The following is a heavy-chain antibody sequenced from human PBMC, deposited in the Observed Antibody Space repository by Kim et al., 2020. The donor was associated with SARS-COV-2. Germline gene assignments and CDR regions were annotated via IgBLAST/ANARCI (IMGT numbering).Heavy chain of an antibody. D-gene: IGHD2-8*01. CDR3: AKAFQVVLMVYYFDY. Sequence: SVKGRFTISRDNSKNTLYLQMNSLRAADTAVYYCAKAFQVVLMVYYFDYWGQGTLVTVSS. V-gene: IGHV3-23*01. J-gene: IGHJ4*02.